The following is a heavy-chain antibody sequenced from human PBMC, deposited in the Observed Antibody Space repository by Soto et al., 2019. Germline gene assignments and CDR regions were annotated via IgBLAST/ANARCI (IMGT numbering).Heavy chain of an antibody. Sequence: KPSETLSLTCTVSGGSISSSSYYWGWIRQPPGKGLEWIGSIYYSGSTYYNPSLKSRVTISVDTSKNQFSLKLSSVTAADTAVYYCARHDGLRVGSNWFDPWGQGTLVTVSS. CDR1: GGSISSSSYY. CDR3: ARHDGLRVGSNWFDP. V-gene: IGHV4-39*01. J-gene: IGHJ5*02. D-gene: IGHD5-12*01. CDR2: IYYSGST.